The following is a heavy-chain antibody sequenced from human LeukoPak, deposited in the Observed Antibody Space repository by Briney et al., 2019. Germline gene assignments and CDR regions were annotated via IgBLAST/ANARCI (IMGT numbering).Heavy chain of an antibody. CDR2: ISGSGGST. CDR3: AKAPPGLYYYYYYMDV. CDR1: GFTFSSYA. Sequence: PGGSLRLSCAASGFTFSSYAMSWVRQAPGKGLEWVSAISGSGGSTYYADSVKGRFTISRDNSKNTLYLQMNSLRAEDTAVYYCAKAPPGLYYYYYYMDVWGKGTTVTVSS. V-gene: IGHV3-23*01. J-gene: IGHJ6*03.